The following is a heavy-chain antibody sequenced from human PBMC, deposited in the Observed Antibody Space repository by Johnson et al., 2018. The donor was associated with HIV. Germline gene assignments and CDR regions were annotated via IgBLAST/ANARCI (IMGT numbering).Heavy chain of an antibody. CDR3: ARRRIMSDGFDI. CDR1: RFTFNSHD. Sequence: VQLVESGGGEVQPGGSLRLSCAASRFTFNSHDMNWVRQAPGKGLEWVSAISGSGGSTYYADSVKGRFTIYRDNSKNTLYLQMNSLRAGDTAVYSCARRRIMSDGFDIWGQGTMVTVSS. V-gene: IGHV3-23*04. J-gene: IGHJ3*02. D-gene: IGHD2-15*01. CDR2: ISGSGGST.